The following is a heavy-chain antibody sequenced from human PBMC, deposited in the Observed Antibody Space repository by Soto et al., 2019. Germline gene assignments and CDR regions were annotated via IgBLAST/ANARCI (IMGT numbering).Heavy chain of an antibody. V-gene: IGHV1-18*01. J-gene: IGHJ6*03. CDR1: GYTFTSYG. CDR3: ARSMGEDVLRYFDWLPSMDV. CDR2: ISAYNGNT. D-gene: IGHD3-9*01. Sequence: GASVKVSCKGSGYTFTSYGISWVRQAPGQGLEWMGWISAYNGNTNYAQKLQGRVTMTTDTSTSTAYMELRSLRSDDTAVYYCARSMGEDVLRYFDWLPSMDVWGKGTTVTVSS.